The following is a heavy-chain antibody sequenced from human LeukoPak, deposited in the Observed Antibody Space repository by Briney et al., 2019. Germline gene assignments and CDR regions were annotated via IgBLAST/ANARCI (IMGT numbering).Heavy chain of an antibody. V-gene: IGHV3-30*18. Sequence: PGRSLRLSCAASGFTFSSYGMHWVRQAPGKGLEWVAVISYDGSNKYYADSVKGRFTISRDNSKNTLYLQMNSLRAEDTAVYYCAKDAGSYCSSTSCYYDHWGQGTLVTVSS. D-gene: IGHD2-2*01. CDR2: ISYDGSNK. CDR3: AKDAGSYCSSTSCYYDH. J-gene: IGHJ5*02. CDR1: GFTFSSYG.